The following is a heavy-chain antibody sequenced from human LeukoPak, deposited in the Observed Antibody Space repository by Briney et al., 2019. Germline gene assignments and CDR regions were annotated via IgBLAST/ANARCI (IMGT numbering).Heavy chain of an antibody. CDR3: ARVECSTTACYLRYYYYAMDV. CDR1: GFTFGTYG. CDR2: ISYDGSNT. V-gene: IGHV3-30-3*01. Sequence: GGSLRLSCAASGFTFGTYGMHWVRQAPGKGLEWVAVISYDGSNTYYAYSVKGRYTISRDNSKNTLYLQMNSLRPEDTAVYYCARVECSTTACYLRYYYYAMDVWGKGTTVTVSS. J-gene: IGHJ6*04. D-gene: IGHD2-2*01.